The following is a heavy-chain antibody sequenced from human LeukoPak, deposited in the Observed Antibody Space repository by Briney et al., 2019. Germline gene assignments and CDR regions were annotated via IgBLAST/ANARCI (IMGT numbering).Heavy chain of an antibody. Sequence: SETLSLTCAVSGGSISSGGYSWSWIRQPPGKGLEWIGYIYHSGSTYYNPSLKSRVTISVDRSKNQFSLKLSSVTAADTAVYYCARWIVGATSYSDYWGQGTLVTVSS. CDR3: ARWIVGATSYSDY. D-gene: IGHD1-26*01. V-gene: IGHV4-30-2*02. CDR2: IYHSGST. CDR1: GGSISSGGYS. J-gene: IGHJ4*02.